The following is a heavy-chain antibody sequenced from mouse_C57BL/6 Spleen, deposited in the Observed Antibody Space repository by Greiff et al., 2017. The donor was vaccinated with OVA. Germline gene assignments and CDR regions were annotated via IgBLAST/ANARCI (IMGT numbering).Heavy chain of an antibody. D-gene: IGHD2-4*01. J-gene: IGHJ2*01. CDR2: IDPSNSYT. V-gene: IGHV1-69*01. CDR1: GYTFTSYW. CDR3: ARRDDYDVGYYFDY. Sequence: QVQLQQPGAELVMPGASVKLSCKASGYTFTSYWMHWVKQRPGQGLEWIGEIDPSNSYTNYNQKFKGKSTLTVDKSSSTAYMQLSSLTSEDSAVDDCARRDDYDVGYYFDYWGQGTTLTVSS.